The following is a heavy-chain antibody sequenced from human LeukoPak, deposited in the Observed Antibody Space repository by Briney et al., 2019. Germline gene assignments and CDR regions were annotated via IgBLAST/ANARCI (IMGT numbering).Heavy chain of an antibody. Sequence: VASVKVSCKASGGTFSSYAISWVRQAPGQGLEWMGGIIPIFGTANYAQKFQGRVTITTDESTSTAYMELSSLRSEDTAVYYCARGHHDFWSGYFPYYFDYWGQGTLVTVSS. CDR1: GGTFSSYA. D-gene: IGHD3-3*01. CDR2: IIPIFGTA. V-gene: IGHV1-69*05. CDR3: ARGHHDFWSGYFPYYFDY. J-gene: IGHJ4*02.